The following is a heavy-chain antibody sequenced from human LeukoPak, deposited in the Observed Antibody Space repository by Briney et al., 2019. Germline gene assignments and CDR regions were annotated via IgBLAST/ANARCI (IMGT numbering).Heavy chain of an antibody. V-gene: IGHV2-5*01. CDR2: IYWNDDK. D-gene: IGHD1-26*01. J-gene: IGHJ6*03. CDR1: GFSLSTSGVV. CDR3: AHSFGKRGWELLGYYYYYMDV. Sequence: SGPTLVNPTQTLTLTCTFSGFSLSTSGVVVGWIRQPPGKALEWLALIYWNDDKRYSPSLKSRLTITKDTSKNQVVLTMTNMDPVDTATYYCAHSFGKRGWELLGYYYYYMDVWGKGTTVTVSS.